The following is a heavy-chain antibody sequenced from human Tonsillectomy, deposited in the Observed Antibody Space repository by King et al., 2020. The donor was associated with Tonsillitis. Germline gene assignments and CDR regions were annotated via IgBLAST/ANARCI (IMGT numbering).Heavy chain of an antibody. Sequence: VQLQQWGAGLLKPSETLSLTCAVSGGSFNGDYNGDYWTWIRQPPGEGLEWVGEINHSGDINYNPSLKSRVTISEDTSKSQFSLRLTSVTAADTAMYYCARERRIPKYIGNDYMHAFDVWGQGTMVTVSS. CDR2: INHSGDI. CDR3: ARERRIPKYIGNDYMHAFDV. J-gene: IGHJ3*01. CDR1: GGSFNGDY. V-gene: IGHV4-34*01. D-gene: IGHD1-26*01.